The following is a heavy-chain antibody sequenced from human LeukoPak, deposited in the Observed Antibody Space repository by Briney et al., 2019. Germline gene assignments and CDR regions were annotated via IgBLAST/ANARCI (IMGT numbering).Heavy chain of an antibody. V-gene: IGHV4-34*01. Sequence: KSSETLSLTCTVSGGSISISSYYWSWIRQPPGKGLEWIGEVNHSGYTNDNPSLKSRVTISVDTSKNQFSLRLRSVTAADTAVYFCARMTTGHDFWGQGTLVTVSS. CDR3: ARMTTGHDF. D-gene: IGHD4-17*01. CDR2: VNHSGYT. J-gene: IGHJ4*02. CDR1: GGSISISSYY.